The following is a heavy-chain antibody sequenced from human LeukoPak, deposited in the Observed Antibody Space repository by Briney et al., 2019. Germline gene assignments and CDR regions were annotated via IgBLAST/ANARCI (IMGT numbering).Heavy chain of an antibody. CDR3: ARGPLYCSGGSCYYYYMDV. Sequence: ASVKVSCKASGYTFTSYDINWLRQATGQGLEWMGWMNPNSGNTGYAQKFQGRVTMTRNTSISTAYMELSSLRFEDTAVYYCARGPLYCSGGSCYYYYMDVWGKGTTVTVSS. V-gene: IGHV1-8*01. CDR2: MNPNSGNT. D-gene: IGHD2-15*01. J-gene: IGHJ6*03. CDR1: GYTFTSYD.